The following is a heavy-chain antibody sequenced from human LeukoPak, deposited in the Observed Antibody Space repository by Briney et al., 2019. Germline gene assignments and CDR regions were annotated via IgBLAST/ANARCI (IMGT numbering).Heavy chain of an antibody. CDR2: INPNSGGT. Sequence: ASVKVSCKASEYTFTDYFMHWVRQAPGQGLEWMGWINPNSGGTNFAQKFQGRVTLTRDTSISSAYMELSRVRSDDTAVYYCAAARLTGYHFAICWGQGTLVTVSS. CDR1: EYTFTDYF. D-gene: IGHD3-9*01. V-gene: IGHV1-2*02. J-gene: IGHJ4*02. CDR3: AAARLTGYHFAIC.